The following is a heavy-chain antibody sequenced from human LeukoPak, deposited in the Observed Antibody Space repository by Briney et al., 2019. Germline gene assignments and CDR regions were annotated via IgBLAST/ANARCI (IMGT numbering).Heavy chain of an antibody. CDR3: ARGPRRIPAAYYYYYGMDV. CDR1: GFTFSSYE. J-gene: IGHJ6*02. D-gene: IGHD2-2*01. V-gene: IGHV3-48*03. CDR2: ISSSGTTI. Sequence: GGSLRLSCAASGFTFSSYEMKWVRQAPGKGLEWVSYISSSGTTIYYADSVKGRFTVSRDNAKNSLYLQMNSLRAEDTAVYYCARGPRRIPAAYYYYYGMDVWGQGTTVTVSS.